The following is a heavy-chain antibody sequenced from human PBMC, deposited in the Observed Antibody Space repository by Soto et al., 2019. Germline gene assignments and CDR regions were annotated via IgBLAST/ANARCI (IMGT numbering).Heavy chain of an antibody. D-gene: IGHD5-18*01. CDR1: GFTFSSYG. CDR3: AKDPGYSYGTGFFDY. Sequence: GGSLRLSCAASGFTFSSYGMHWVRQAPGKGLEWVAVISYDGSNKYYADSVKGRFTISRGNSKNTLYLQMNSLRAEDTAVYYCAKDPGYSYGTGFFDYWGQGTLVTVSS. J-gene: IGHJ4*02. CDR2: ISYDGSNK. V-gene: IGHV3-30*18.